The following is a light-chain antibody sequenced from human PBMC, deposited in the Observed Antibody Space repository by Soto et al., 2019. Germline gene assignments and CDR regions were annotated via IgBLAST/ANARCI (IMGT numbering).Light chain of an antibody. CDR2: GAS. V-gene: IGKV3-20*01. CDR1: QSVSSSY. J-gene: IGKJ1*01. CDR3: QQYDNWPPWT. Sequence: EIVLTQSPGTLSLSPGERATLSCRASQSVSSSYLAWYQQKPGQAPRLLIYGASSRATGIPDRFGGSGSGTDFTLTISRLEPEDFAVYYCQQYDNWPPWTFGQGTKVDIK.